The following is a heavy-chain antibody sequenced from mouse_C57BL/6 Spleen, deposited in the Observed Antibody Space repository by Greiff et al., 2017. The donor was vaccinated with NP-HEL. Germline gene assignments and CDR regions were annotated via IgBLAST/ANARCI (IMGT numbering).Heavy chain of an antibody. CDR2: IDPENGDT. CDR3: TNYGSSYYWYFDV. J-gene: IGHJ1*03. CDR1: GFNIKDAY. V-gene: IGHV14-4*01. D-gene: IGHD1-1*01. Sequence: EVQLQQSGAELVRPGASVKLSCTASGFNIKDAYMHWVKQRPDQGLEWIGWIDPENGDTEYASKFQGKATITADTSSNTAYLQLSSLTSEDTAVYYCTNYGSSYYWYFDVWGTGTTVTVSS.